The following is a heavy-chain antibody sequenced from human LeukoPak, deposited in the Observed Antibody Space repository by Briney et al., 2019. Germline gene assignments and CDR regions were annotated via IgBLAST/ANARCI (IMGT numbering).Heavy chain of an antibody. V-gene: IGHV4-59*01. CDR2: IYYSGST. CDR1: GGSFSSYY. D-gene: IGHD3-9*01. J-gene: IGHJ6*02. Sequence: PSETLSLTCAVYGGSFSSYYWSWIRQPPGKGLEWIGYIYYSGSTNYNPSLKSRVTISVDTSKNQFSLKLSSVTAADTAVYYCARAYYDILTGYYTPDYYYGMDVWGQGTTVTVSS. CDR3: ARAYYDILTGYYTPDYYYGMDV.